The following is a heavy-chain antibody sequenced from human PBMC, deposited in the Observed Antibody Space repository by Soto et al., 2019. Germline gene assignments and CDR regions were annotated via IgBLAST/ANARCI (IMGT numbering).Heavy chain of an antibody. CDR3: AREFRPREGFGDLTYGGYFDY. J-gene: IGHJ4*02. Sequence: QVQLVESGGGVVQPGRSLRLSCAASGFTFSSYGMHWVRQAPGKGLEWVAVIWYDGSNKYYADSVKGRFTISRDNSKNTLYLQMNSLRAEDTAVYYCAREFRPREGFGDLTYGGYFDYWGQGTLVTVSS. CDR2: IWYDGSNK. V-gene: IGHV3-33*01. D-gene: IGHD3-10*01. CDR1: GFTFSSYG.